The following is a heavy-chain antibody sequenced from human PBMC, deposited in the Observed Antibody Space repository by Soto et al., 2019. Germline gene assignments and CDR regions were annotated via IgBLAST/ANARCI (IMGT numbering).Heavy chain of an antibody. D-gene: IGHD6-13*01. V-gene: IGHV5-51*01. CDR3: ATSPIDYVSSWYSFEY. CDR2: IYPSDADT. Sequence: GESLKISCKGSGFMFSAHWIAWVRQMPGKGLEWMGIIYPSDADTRYSPPFQGKVTFSVDKSINTAYLRWSNLKASDTAMYYCATSPIDYVSSWYSFEYWGQGTLVTVPS. CDR1: GFMFSAHW. J-gene: IGHJ4*02.